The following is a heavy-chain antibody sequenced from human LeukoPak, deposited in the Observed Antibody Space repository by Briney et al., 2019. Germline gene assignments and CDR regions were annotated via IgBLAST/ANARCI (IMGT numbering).Heavy chain of an antibody. CDR3: AKDPPRDGYNTGGY. V-gene: IGHV3-23*01. Sequence: GGSLRLSCAASGFTFSSYAMSWVRQAPGKGLEWVSAISGSGGSTYYADSMKGRFTISRDNSKNTLYLQMNSLRAEDTAVYYCAKDPPRDGYNTGGYWGQGTLVTVSS. D-gene: IGHD5-24*01. CDR1: GFTFSSYA. CDR2: ISGSGGST. J-gene: IGHJ4*02.